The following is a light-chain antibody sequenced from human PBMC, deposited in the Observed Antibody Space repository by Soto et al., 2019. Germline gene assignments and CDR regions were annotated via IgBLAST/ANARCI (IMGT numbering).Light chain of an antibody. J-gene: IGKJ2*01. V-gene: IGKV3-20*01. CDR2: GAS. CDR1: QSVSSSY. Sequence: EIVLTQSPGTLSLSPGERATLSCRASQSVSSSYLAWYQQKPGQAPRLLIYGASSRATGIPDRFSGSGSGTDFTLTISGLEPEDFAVDSCQQYGSSPPTFGQGTKLEIK. CDR3: QQYGSSPPT.